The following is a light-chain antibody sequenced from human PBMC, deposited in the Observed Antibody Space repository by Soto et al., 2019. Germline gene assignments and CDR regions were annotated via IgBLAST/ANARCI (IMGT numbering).Light chain of an antibody. CDR2: EVS. CDR3: SSYTSTSTLV. CDR1: ISDVGGYNY. J-gene: IGLJ2*01. Sequence: QSVLTQPASVSVSPGQSITISCTGAISDVGGYNYVSWYQQHPGKAPKLMIYEVSNRPSGVSDRFSGSKSGNTASLTISGLQADDEADYYCSSYTSTSTLVFGGGTKLTVL. V-gene: IGLV2-14*01.